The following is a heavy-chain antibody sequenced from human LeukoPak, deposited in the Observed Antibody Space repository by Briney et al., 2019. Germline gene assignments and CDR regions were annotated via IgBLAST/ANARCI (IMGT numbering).Heavy chain of an antibody. Sequence: PSETLSLTCTVSGGSISSYYWSWIRQPPGKGLEWIGYIYYSGSTNYNPSLKSRVTIPVDTSKNQFSLKLSSVTAADTAVYYCARRGCSGGSCYHRYYFDYWGQGTLVTVSS. J-gene: IGHJ4*02. V-gene: IGHV4-59*08. D-gene: IGHD2-15*01. CDR3: ARRGCSGGSCYHRYYFDY. CDR1: GGSISSYY. CDR2: IYYSGST.